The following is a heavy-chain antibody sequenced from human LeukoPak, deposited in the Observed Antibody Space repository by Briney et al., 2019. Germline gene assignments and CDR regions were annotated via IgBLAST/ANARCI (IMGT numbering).Heavy chain of an antibody. D-gene: IGHD3-10*01. Sequence: ASVKVSCKVSGYTLTGLFMHWVRQAPGKGLEWMGGFDPEDGETIYAQKFQGRVTMTEDTSTDTAYMELSSLRSEDTAVYYCATVILQYYYGSGSPFDYWGQGTLVTVSS. J-gene: IGHJ4*02. V-gene: IGHV1-24*01. CDR1: GYTLTGLF. CDR3: ATVILQYYYGSGSPFDY. CDR2: FDPEDGET.